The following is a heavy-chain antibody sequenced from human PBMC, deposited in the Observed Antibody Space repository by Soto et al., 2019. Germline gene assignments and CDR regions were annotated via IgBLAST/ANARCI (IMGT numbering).Heavy chain of an antibody. CDR3: AKYVRGVIRPRHY. V-gene: IGHV3-23*01. CDR1: GFTFSSYA. J-gene: IGHJ4*02. D-gene: IGHD3-10*02. CDR2: ISGSGGST. Sequence: EVQLLESGGGLVQPGGSLRLSCAASGFTFSSYAMSWVRQAPGKGLEWVSAISGSGGSTYYADSVKGRFTISRDNSKNTRYLQMNSLRAEDTAVYYCAKYVRGVIRPRHYWGQGTLVTVSS.